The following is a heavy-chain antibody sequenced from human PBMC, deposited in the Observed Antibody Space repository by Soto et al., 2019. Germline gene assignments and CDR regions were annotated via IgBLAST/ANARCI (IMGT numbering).Heavy chain of an antibody. CDR1: GGSISSCSYY. J-gene: IGHJ4*02. D-gene: IGHD3-3*01. Sequence: SETLSLTCTVSGGSISSCSYYWGWLRQAPGQGRECSGSIYNSGSTYYNPSLKSRVTISVDTSKNQISLKLSTENAADKAMYDYASPTRITVFGKEYDFDYWGQGTLVTVSS. CDR2: IYNSGST. V-gene: IGHV4-39*01. CDR3: ASPTRITVFGKEYDFDY.